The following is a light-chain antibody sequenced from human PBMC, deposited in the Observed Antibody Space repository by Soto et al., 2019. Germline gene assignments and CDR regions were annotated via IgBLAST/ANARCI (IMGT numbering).Light chain of an antibody. Sequence: EIQVTQSPTSLSASVGERITITCRASRSIGNNLNWYQQRPGKAPQLLIDAASSLQSGVPSRFSGSSSGTDFTLTINGLQPEDFATYYCQQSFSPHIAFGQGTRL. CDR2: AAS. CDR3: QQSFSPHIA. J-gene: IGKJ5*01. CDR1: RSIGNN. V-gene: IGKV1-39*01.